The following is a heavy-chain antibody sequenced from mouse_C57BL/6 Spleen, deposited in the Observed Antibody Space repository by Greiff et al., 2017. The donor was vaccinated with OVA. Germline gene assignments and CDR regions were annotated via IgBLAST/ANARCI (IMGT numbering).Heavy chain of an antibody. V-gene: IGHV5-9*01. D-gene: IGHD1-1*01. Sequence: EVKLMESGGGLVKPGGSLKLSCAASGFTFSSYTMSWVRQTPEKRLEWVATISGGGGNTYYPDSVKGRFTISRDNAKNTLYLQMSSLRSEDTALYYCARQGYYGEFAYWGQGTLVTVSA. CDR3: ARQGYYGEFAY. J-gene: IGHJ3*01. CDR1: GFTFSSYT. CDR2: ISGGGGNT.